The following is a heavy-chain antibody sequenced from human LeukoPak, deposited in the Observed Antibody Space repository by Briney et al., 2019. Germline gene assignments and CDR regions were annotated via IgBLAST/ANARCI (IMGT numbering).Heavy chain of an antibody. CDR3: ATDYGGNSGTDY. D-gene: IGHD4-23*01. CDR1: GFTFSSYA. Sequence: GGSLRLSCAASGFTFSSYAMHWVRQAPGKGLEWVTLTSYDGGEKYYADSVKGRFTISRDNSKNTLYLQMNSLRLEDTAIYYCATDYGGNSGTDYWGQGTLVTVSS. V-gene: IGHV3-30*04. CDR2: TSYDGGEK. J-gene: IGHJ4*02.